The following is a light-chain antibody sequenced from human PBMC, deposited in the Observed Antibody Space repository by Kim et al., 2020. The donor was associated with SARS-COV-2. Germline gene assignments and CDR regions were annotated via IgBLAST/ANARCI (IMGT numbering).Light chain of an antibody. CDR1: ALPKQY. V-gene: IGLV3-25*03. CDR3: QSADSTDTFWV. Sequence: SYELTQPPSVSVSPGQTARITCSGDALPKQYAYWFQQKPGQAPVVVIYEVTERPSGIPERFSGSTSGTTVTLTISGVQAEDEADYYCQSADSTDTFWVFG. CDR2: EVT. J-gene: IGLJ3*02.